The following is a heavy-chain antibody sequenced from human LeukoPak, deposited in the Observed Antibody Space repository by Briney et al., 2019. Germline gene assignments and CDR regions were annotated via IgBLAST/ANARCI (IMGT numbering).Heavy chain of an antibody. CDR1: GFTFSSYS. Sequence: GGSLRLSCAASGFTFSSYSMNWVRQAPGKGLEWVAVIWYDGSNKYYADSVKGRFTISRDNSKNTLYLQMNSLRAEDTAVYYCARWGMVTYYFGYWGQGTLVTVSS. CDR2: IWYDGSNK. J-gene: IGHJ4*02. V-gene: IGHV3-33*08. D-gene: IGHD5-18*01. CDR3: ARWGMVTYYFGY.